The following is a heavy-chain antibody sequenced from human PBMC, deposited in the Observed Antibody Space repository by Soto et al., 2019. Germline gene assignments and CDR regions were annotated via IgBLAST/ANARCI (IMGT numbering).Heavy chain of an antibody. Sequence: GGSLRLSCAASGFTFSSYGMHWVRQAPGKGLEWVAVISYDGSNKYYADSVKGRFTISRDNSKNTLYLQMNSLRAEDTAVYYCAKDRWFGESAEYFQHWGQGTLVTVSS. V-gene: IGHV3-30*18. D-gene: IGHD3-10*01. J-gene: IGHJ1*01. CDR1: GFTFSSYG. CDR3: AKDRWFGESAEYFQH. CDR2: ISYDGSNK.